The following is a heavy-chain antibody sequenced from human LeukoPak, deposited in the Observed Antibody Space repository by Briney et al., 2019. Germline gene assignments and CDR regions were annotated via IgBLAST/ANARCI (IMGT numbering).Heavy chain of an antibody. CDR3: ARSLYNWNLY. D-gene: IGHD1-7*01. CDR1: GFTFSSYS. CDR2: ISSSSSYK. V-gene: IGHV3-21*01. Sequence: GGSLRLSCAASGFTFSSYSMNWVRQAPGKGLEWVSSISSSSSYKYYADSVKGRFTISRDNAKNPLYLQMNSLRAEDTAVYYCARSLYNWNLYWGQGTLVTVSS. J-gene: IGHJ4*02.